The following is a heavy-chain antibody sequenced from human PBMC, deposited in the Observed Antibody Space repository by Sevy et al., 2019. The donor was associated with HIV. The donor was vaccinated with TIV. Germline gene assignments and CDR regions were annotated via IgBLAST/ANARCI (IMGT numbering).Heavy chain of an antibody. CDR3: AKDLRLDYYDSAGRYYYYAMDV. J-gene: IGHJ6*02. D-gene: IGHD3-22*01. V-gene: IGHV3-9*01. Sequence: SLRLSCVGSGFTFGDYVMHWVRQAPGKGLEWVSGMSWSGATIGYADSVKGRFTISRDDAKSSLYLEMNSLRPEDTALYFCAKDLRLDYYDSAGRYYYYAMDVWGQGTPVTVSS. CDR1: GFTFGDYV. CDR2: MSWSGATI.